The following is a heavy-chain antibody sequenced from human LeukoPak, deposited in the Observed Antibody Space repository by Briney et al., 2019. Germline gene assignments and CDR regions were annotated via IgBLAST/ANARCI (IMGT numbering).Heavy chain of an antibody. Sequence: GRSLRLSCAASGFTFSSYGMHWVRQAPGKGLEWVAVIWYDGSNKYYADSVKGRFTISRDNSKNTLYLQMNSLRAEDTAVYYCARDLTGCGDSYYFDYWGQGTLVTVSS. J-gene: IGHJ4*02. CDR1: GFTFSSYG. CDR2: IWYDGSNK. CDR3: ARDLTGCGDSYYFDY. V-gene: IGHV3-33*01. D-gene: IGHD4-17*01.